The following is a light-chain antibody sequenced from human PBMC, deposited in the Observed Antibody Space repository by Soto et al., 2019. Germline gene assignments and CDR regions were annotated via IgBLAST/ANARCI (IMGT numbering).Light chain of an antibody. Sequence: QSVLTQPPSASGSPGQSVTISCTGTSSDIGGYNYVSWYQQHPGNAPKLMIFEVTKRPSGVPDRFSGSKSGSTASLTVSGLQAEDEADYYCSSYAGRNTVVFGGGTKLTVL. V-gene: IGLV2-8*01. CDR1: SSDIGGYNY. CDR2: EVT. J-gene: IGLJ2*01. CDR3: SSYAGRNTVV.